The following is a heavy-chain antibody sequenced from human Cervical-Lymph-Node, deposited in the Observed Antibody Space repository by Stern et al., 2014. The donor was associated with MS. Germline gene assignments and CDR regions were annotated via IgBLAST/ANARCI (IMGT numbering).Heavy chain of an antibody. Sequence: VQLLESGPGLVKPSGTLSLTCAVSGGSITSSTWWSWVRQPPGMGLEWLGKVSTSGGTGKNASLKARLTMSVDKSKNQFSLRLSSVTAADTAVYYCARVSATWVFDYWGQGTLVTVSS. V-gene: IGHV4-4*02. CDR2: VSTSGGT. J-gene: IGHJ4*02. D-gene: IGHD2-21*02. CDR1: GGSITSSTW. CDR3: ARVSATWVFDY.